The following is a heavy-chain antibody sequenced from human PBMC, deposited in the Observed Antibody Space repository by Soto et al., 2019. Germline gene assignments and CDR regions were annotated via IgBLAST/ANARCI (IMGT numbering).Heavy chain of an antibody. D-gene: IGHD5-12*01. CDR3: ASRVEGLYSGNDRYYFDY. J-gene: IGHJ4*02. V-gene: IGHV4-39*01. CDR2: IYYSGTS. CDR1: GGSVSSGSCY. Sequence: LEILSLTCTVSGGSVSSGSCYWGWIRQPPGKGLEWIGTIYYSGTSYHNPSLKSRVTISVDTSKNQFSLTLTSVTAADTAVFYCASRVEGLYSGNDRYYFDYWGQGTLVTVSS.